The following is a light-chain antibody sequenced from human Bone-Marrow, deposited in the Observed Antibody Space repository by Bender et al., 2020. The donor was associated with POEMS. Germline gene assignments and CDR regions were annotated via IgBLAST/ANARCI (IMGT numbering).Light chain of an antibody. Sequence: QSALTQPPSASGSPGQSVTISCTGTSSDVGGYNYVSWFQQHPGKAPKLMIYDVSDRPSGVSNRFSGSKSGNTASLTISGLQPEDEADYYCCSYTSSTTLVFGGGTKVTVL. CDR3: CSYTSSTTLV. V-gene: IGLV2-14*01. CDR2: DVS. J-gene: IGLJ2*01. CDR1: SSDVGGYNY.